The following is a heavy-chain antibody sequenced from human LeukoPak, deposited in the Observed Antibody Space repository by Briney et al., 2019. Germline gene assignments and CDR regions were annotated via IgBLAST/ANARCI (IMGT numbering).Heavy chain of an antibody. CDR1: GGSFSGYY. CDR3: ARLNIVGAASLDY. J-gene: IGHJ4*02. Sequence: PSETLSLTCAVYGGSFSGYYWSWIRQPPGKGLEWIGEINHSGSTNYNPSLKSRVTISVDTSKNQFSLKLSSVTAADTAVYYCARLNIVGAASLDYWGQGTLVTVSS. V-gene: IGHV4-34*01. CDR2: INHSGST. D-gene: IGHD1-26*01.